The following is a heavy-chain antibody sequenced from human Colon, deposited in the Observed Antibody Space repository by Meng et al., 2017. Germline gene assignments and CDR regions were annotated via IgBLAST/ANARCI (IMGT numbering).Heavy chain of an antibody. Sequence: QVLLGQAGADVRKLGASVKVSCKASGYTFSSHALYGLRQAPGQRPEWMGWINIGNGNTKYSQNFQGRVTFTRDTSASTAYMELNSLRSEDTAVYYCARDKGDWVLGDYWGQGTLVTVSS. V-gene: IGHV1-3*04. CDR1: GYTFSSHA. J-gene: IGHJ4*02. CDR2: INIGNGNT. D-gene: IGHD2-21*01. CDR3: ARDKGDWVLGDY.